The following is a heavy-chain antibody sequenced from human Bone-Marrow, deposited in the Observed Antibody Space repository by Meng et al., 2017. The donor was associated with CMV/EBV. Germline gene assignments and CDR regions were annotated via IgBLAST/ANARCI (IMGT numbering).Heavy chain of an antibody. CDR1: GDSVSSNSAA. Sequence: SETLSLTCAISGDSVSSNSAAWTWIRQSPSRGLEWLGRTYYRSKWYYDYAVSVKSRITINPDTSKNQFSLKLRSVTAADTAVYYCATYDFWSGSYGMDVWGQGTTVTVSS. CDR3: ATYDFWSGSYGMDV. J-gene: IGHJ6*02. D-gene: IGHD3-3*01. V-gene: IGHV6-1*01. CDR2: TYYRSKWYY.